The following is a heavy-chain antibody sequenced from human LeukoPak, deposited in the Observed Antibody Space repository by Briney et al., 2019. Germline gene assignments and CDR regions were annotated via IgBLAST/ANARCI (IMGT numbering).Heavy chain of an antibody. CDR1: GFTFSSYA. CDR2: ISYDGSNK. Sequence: GGALRLSCAASGFTFSSYAMHWVRQAPGKGREWGAVISYDGSNKYYSDSVKGRFTISRDNSKNTLYLQMNSLRAEDTAVYYCATDCYSSSAMGYWGQGPLVPVPS. CDR3: ATDCYSSSAMGY. D-gene: IGHD2/OR15-2a*01. J-gene: IGHJ4*02. V-gene: IGHV3-30-3*01.